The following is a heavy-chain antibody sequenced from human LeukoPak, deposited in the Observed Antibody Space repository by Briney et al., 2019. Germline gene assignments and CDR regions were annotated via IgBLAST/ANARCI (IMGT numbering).Heavy chain of an antibody. D-gene: IGHD2-2*01. CDR3: ARHLGYCSSTSRYPWFDP. CDR1: SGSISSYY. V-gene: IGHV4-59*01. Sequence: SETLSLTCTVSSGSISSYYWSWIRQSPGKGLEWIGYIYYSGTTDYNPSLKNRVTISVDTSKNQFSLKLSSVTAADTAVYYCARHLGYCSSTSRYPWFDPWGQGTLVTVSS. J-gene: IGHJ5*02. CDR2: IYYSGTT.